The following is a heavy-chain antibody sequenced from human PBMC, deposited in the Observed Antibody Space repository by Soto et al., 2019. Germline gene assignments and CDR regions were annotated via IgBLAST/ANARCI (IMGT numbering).Heavy chain of an antibody. V-gene: IGHV3-23*01. J-gene: IGHJ4*02. Sequence: GGSLRLSCAASGFTFSSYAMSWVRQAPGKGLEWVSAISGSGGSTYYADSVKGRFTISRDNSKNTLYLQMNSLRAEDTAVYYCAKDFGLEHGYYGSGFDYWGQGTLVTVSS. D-gene: IGHD3-10*01. CDR1: GFTFSSYA. CDR3: AKDFGLEHGYYGSGFDY. CDR2: ISGSGGST.